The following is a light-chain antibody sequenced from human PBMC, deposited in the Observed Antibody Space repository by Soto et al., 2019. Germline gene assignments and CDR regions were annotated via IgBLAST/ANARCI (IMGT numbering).Light chain of an antibody. CDR3: EQRFSWTWT. V-gene: IGKV3-11*01. CDR1: QSVISY. J-gene: IGKJ1*01. Sequence: EIVLTQSPATLALSPVERATLSCRASQSVISYLAWYQQTPGQAPRLLIYDASNRATGVPASFSGSGSVTDFTFIISSIAPEDFALYYCEQRFSWTWTFGQGIKL. CDR2: DAS.